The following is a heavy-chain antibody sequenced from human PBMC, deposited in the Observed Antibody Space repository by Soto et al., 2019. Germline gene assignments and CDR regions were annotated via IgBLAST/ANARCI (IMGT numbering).Heavy chain of an antibody. V-gene: IGHV4-31*03. CDR3: AREPSI. J-gene: IGHJ4*02. Sequence: QVQLQESGPGLVKPSQTLSLTCTVSGGSISRGVYYWNWIRQHPGKGLEWIGYIYYSGYTYYNPSLKSRVTISVDTSKNQFSLKLSSVTAADTAVYYCAREPSIWGQGTLVTVSS. CDR1: GGSISRGVYY. CDR2: IYYSGYT.